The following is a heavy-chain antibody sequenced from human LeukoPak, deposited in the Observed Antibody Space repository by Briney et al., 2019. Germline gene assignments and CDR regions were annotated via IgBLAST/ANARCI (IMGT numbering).Heavy chain of an antibody. J-gene: IGHJ3*02. V-gene: IGHV3-23*01. D-gene: IGHD3-16*02. CDR3: AKDRSLSDAFNI. CDR1: GFTFSSYA. CDR2: ISGSGGST. Sequence: GGSLRLSCAASGFTFSSYAMSWVRQAPGKGLEWVSAISGSGGSTYYADSVKGRFTISRDNSKNTLYLQMNSLRAQDTAVYYCAKDRSLSDAFNIWGQGTMVTVSS.